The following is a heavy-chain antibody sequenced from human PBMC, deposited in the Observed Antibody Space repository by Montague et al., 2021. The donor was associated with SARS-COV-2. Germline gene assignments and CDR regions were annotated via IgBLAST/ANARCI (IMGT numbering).Heavy chain of an antibody. CDR2: RKRYGSEE. V-gene: IGHV3-7*03. D-gene: IGHD2-15*01. J-gene: IGHJ4*02. CDR1: GFIFNKDW. CDR3: ASLDTALLAAAY. Sequence: SLRLSCAASGFIFNKDWMSWVRRAPGKGLEWVAMRKRYGSEEYLVESVRGRFTISRDNAKNTMHLQMNSLRVEDTAVYFCASLDTALLAAAYWGQGTLVTVSS.